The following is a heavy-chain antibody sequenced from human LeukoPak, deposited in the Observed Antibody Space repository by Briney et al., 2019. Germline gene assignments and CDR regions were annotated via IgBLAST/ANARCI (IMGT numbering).Heavy chain of an antibody. CDR1: GDSVSSNSAA. CDR3: AMGDSSGWYYFDY. Sequence: SQTLSLTCAISGDSVSSNSAAWNWIRQSPSRGLEWLGRTYYRSKWYNDYAVSMKSRITINPDTSKNQFSLQLNSVTPEDTAVYYRAMGDSSGWYYFDYWGQGTLVTVSS. CDR2: TYYRSKWYN. J-gene: IGHJ4*02. D-gene: IGHD6-19*01. V-gene: IGHV6-1*01.